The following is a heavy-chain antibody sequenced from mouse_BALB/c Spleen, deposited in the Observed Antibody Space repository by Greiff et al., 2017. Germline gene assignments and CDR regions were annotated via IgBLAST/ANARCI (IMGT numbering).Heavy chain of an antibody. V-gene: IGHV3-8*02. Sequence: LQQPGPSLVKPSQTLSLTFSVTGASITSGYWNWIRKFPGNKLEYMGYISYSGSTYYNPSLKSRISITRDTSKNQYYLQLNSVTTEDTATYYCARFFYYGSSLYWYFDVWGAGTTVTVSS. CDR3: ARFFYYGSSLYWYFDV. CDR2: ISYSGST. J-gene: IGHJ1*01. CDR1: GASITSGY. D-gene: IGHD1-1*01.